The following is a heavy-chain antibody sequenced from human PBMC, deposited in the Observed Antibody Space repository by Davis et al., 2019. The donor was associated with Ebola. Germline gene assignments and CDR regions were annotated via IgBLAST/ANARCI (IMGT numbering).Heavy chain of an antibody. J-gene: IGHJ5*02. V-gene: IGHV4-61*01. Sequence: PSETLSLTCTVSGTSVSTGRYYWSWIRQPPGKELEWIGYIFYSGSTDDNPSLNSRVTISLDTSRNQFSLRLTSVTAADTAVYYCARRRAGNFPFDPWGPGILVTVSS. CDR3: ARRRAGNFPFDP. CDR2: IFYSGST. CDR1: GTSVSTGRYY. D-gene: IGHD2/OR15-2a*01.